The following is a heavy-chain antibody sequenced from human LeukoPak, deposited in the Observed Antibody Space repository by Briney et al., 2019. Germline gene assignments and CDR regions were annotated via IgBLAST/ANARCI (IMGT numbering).Heavy chain of an antibody. J-gene: IGHJ5*02. V-gene: IGHV1-69*13. CDR3: ARLEVVPDWRHARVRWFDP. Sequence: ASVKVSCKASGGTFSSYAISWVRQAPGQGLEWMGGIIPIFGTANYAQKFQGRVTITADESTSTAYMELSSLRSEDTAVYYCARLEVVPDWRHARVRWFDPWGQGTLVTVSS. CDR1: GGTFSSYA. CDR2: IIPIFGTA. D-gene: IGHD2-2*01.